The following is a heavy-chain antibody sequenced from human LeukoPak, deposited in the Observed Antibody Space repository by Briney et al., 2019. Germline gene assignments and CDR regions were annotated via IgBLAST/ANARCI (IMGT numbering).Heavy chain of an antibody. J-gene: IGHJ4*02. CDR1: GYTFTSYY. CDR3: ARDSSGWSGDLVY. V-gene: IGHV1-18*04. CDR2: ISAYNGNT. Sequence: ASVKVSCKASGYTFTSYYMHWVRQAPGQGLEWMGWISAYNGNTNYAQKLQGRATMTTDTSTSTAYVELRGLRSDDTAVYYCARDSSGWSGDLVYWGQGTLVTVSS. D-gene: IGHD6-19*01.